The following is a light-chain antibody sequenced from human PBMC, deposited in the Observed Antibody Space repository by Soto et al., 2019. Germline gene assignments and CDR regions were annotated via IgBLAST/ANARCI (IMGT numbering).Light chain of an antibody. CDR2: KVS. Sequence: DFLMTQSPLSLPVTLGQPASISCRSSQSPVYSDGNTYLHWFQQRPGQSPRRLIHKVSIRDSGVPDRFSGSGSVTDFTLKISRVEPEDVGVYYCMQHTQWPWTFGQGTKVDIK. CDR1: QSPVYSDGNTY. V-gene: IGKV2-30*01. CDR3: MQHTQWPWT. J-gene: IGKJ1*01.